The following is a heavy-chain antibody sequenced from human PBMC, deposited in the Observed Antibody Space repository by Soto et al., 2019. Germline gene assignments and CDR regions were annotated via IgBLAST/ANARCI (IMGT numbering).Heavy chain of an antibody. J-gene: IGHJ4*02. D-gene: IGHD3-9*01. CDR3: ARDGHYDLLTGYLGLDY. Sequence: QVQLNQSGPGLLKPSETLTLTCNVSGDSVSTGSTCWSWIRQPPGKGLEWIGHVSGLGGSYYNPSLQSRATVSADASKNQFSLRLTSVTAADTAMYFCARDGHYDLLTGYLGLDYWSQGNMVTVSS. CDR1: GDSVSTGSTC. CDR2: VSGLGGS. V-gene: IGHV4-61*01.